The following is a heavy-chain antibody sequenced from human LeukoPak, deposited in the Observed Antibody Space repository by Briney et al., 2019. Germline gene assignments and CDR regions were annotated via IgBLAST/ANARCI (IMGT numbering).Heavy chain of an antibody. D-gene: IGHD5-18*01. CDR3: ATSLDTALGHYFDS. CDR1: GFTFSRFG. J-gene: IGHJ4*02. Sequence: GGSLRLSCVASGFTFSRFGMNWVRQAPGKGLEWVSSISSGSNYIYYADSLKGRFTISRDNAKNSLYLQMNSLRAEDTAVYYCATSLDTALGHYFDSWGQGTLVTVSS. V-gene: IGHV3-21*01. CDR2: ISSGSNYI.